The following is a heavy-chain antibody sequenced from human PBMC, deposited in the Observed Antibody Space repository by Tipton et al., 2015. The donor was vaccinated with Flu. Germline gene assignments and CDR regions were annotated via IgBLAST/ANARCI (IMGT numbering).Heavy chain of an antibody. Sequence: SLRLSCAASGFTFSSFAIHWVRQAPGMGLEWVAVISYDGGNQYYADAIKGRFTISRDNSNNIVYLNLNSLRPEDTAVYYCVRDGQWMKLAPFDYWGQGTLVTVSP. CDR2: ISYDGGNQ. D-gene: IGHD6-19*01. CDR3: VRDGQWMKLAPFDY. CDR1: GFTFSSFA. V-gene: IGHV3-30-3*01. J-gene: IGHJ4*02.